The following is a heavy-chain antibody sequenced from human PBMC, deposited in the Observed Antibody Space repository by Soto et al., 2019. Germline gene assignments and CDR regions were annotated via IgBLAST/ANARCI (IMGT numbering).Heavy chain of an antibody. V-gene: IGHV2-5*01. D-gene: IGHD3-9*01. CDR2: VYWNDDK. J-gene: IGHJ5*02. CDR3: AHLNTRGDYFAS. CDR1: GFSLITSQVG. Sequence: QITLKEPGPTLVKPTQTLTLTCTFSGFSLITSQVGVGWIRQPPGKALEWLAHVYWNDDKYYSLSLKSRLTIIKDTSKSQVVLTMTNMDPVDTAKYYGAHLNTRGDYFASWGQGAMITVSS.